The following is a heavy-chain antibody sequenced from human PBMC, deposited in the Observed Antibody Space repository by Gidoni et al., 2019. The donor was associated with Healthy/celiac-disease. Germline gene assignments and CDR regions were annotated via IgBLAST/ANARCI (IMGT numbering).Heavy chain of an antibody. CDR1: GFTFSSYS. CDR3: ARGTAAMDY. V-gene: IGHV3-21*01. Sequence: EVQLVESGGGLVQPGGSLRLSCAASGFTFSSYSMNWVRQASGKGLGWVSSISSSSSYIYYADSVKGRFTISRDNAKNSLYLQMNSLRAEDTAVYYCARGTAAMDYWGQGTLVTVSS. J-gene: IGHJ4*02. CDR2: ISSSSSYI. D-gene: IGHD2-2*01.